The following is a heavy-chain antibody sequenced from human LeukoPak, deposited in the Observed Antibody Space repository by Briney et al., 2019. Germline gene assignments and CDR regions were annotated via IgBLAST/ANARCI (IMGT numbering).Heavy chain of an antibody. CDR2: INHSGST. V-gene: IGHV4-34*01. D-gene: IGHD6-6*01. CDR3: ARAAGGSSNWFDP. J-gene: IGHJ5*02. Sequence: SETLSLTCAVYGGSFSGYYWSWIRQPPGKGLEWIGEINHSGSTNYNPSLKSRVTISVGTSKNQFSLKLSSVTAADTAVYYCARAAGGSSNWFDPWGQGTLVTVSS. CDR1: GGSFSGYY.